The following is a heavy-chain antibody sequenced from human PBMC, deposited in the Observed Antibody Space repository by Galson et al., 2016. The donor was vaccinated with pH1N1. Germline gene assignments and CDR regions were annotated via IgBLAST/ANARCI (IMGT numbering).Heavy chain of an antibody. V-gene: IGHV3-7*01. CDR3: ARAIGSRSAY. D-gene: IGHD3-16*02. CDR1: GFTFSNYW. J-gene: IGHJ4*02. CDR2: IKEDGSET. Sequence: SLRLSCAASGFTFSNYWMHWVRQVPGKGLEWVANIKEDGSETYYVDSVRGRFTISRDNAKNSLYLQMNSLRHEDTALYYCARAIGSRSAYWGQGTLVTVSS.